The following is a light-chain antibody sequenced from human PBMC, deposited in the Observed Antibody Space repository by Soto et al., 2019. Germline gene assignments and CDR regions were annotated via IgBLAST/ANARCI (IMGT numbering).Light chain of an antibody. CDR3: QQYASSPLT. CDR1: QSVRSNY. J-gene: IGKJ4*01. V-gene: IGKV3-20*01. CDR2: CAS. Sequence: EIVLTQSPGTLSLSSGERATLSCRASQSVRSNYLAWYQQKPGQAPRLLIYCASSRATGIPDRFGGSGSGTDFTLTISRLEPEDFAVYYCQQYASSPLTFGGGPKVEIK.